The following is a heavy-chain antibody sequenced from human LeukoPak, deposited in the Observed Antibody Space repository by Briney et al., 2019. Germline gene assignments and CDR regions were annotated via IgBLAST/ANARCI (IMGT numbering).Heavy chain of an antibody. CDR3: ARVGASYDGLIDY. D-gene: IGHD1-26*01. V-gene: IGHV1-18*01. Sequence: ASVKVSCKASGYTFINSAIGWVRQAPGQGLEWMGWISPYKGYTKHAESLQGRVTMTTDTSTSTAYMELRSLRSDDTAMYYCARVGASYDGLIDYWGQGTRVTVSS. J-gene: IGHJ4*02. CDR2: ISPYKGYT. CDR1: GYTFINSA.